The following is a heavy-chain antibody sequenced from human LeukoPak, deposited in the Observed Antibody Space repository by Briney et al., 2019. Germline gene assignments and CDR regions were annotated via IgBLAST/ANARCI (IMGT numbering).Heavy chain of an antibody. J-gene: IGHJ4*02. D-gene: IGHD3-22*01. V-gene: IGHV1-69*01. Sequence: ASVKVSCKASGGTFSSYAISWVRQAPGQGLEWMGGIIPIFGTANYAQKFQGRVTITADESTSTAYMELSSLRSEDTAVYYCAREEEYYDSSGYPRYWGQGTLVTVSS. CDR3: AREEEYYDSSGYPRY. CDR2: IIPIFGTA. CDR1: GGTFSSYA.